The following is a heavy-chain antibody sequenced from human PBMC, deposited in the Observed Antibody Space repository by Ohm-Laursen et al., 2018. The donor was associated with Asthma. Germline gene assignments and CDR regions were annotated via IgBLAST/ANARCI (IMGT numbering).Heavy chain of an antibody. CDR1: GFTFSSYS. CDR2: ISSSSTI. V-gene: IGHV3-48*01. D-gene: IGHD1-1*01. Sequence: SLRLSCSASGFTFSSYSVNWVRQAPGKGPEWLSYISSSSTIYYADSVKGRFTISRDNAKNSLYLQMNSLRAQDMAVYYCAVRTTSAGFDVWGQGTTVTVSS. CDR3: AVRTTSAGFDV. J-gene: IGHJ6*02.